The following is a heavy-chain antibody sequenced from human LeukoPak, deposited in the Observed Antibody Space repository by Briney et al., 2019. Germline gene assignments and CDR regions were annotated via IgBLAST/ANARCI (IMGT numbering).Heavy chain of an antibody. CDR3: ASSVLMVYAISDAFDI. D-gene: IGHD2-8*01. CDR1: GFTFDDYA. CDR2: ISWNSGSI. V-gene: IGHV3-9*01. Sequence: PGGSLRLSCAASGFTFDDYAMHWVRQAPGKGLEWVSGISWNSGSIGYADSVKGRFTISRDNAKNSLYLQMNSLRAEDTAVYYCASSVLMVYAISDAFDIWGQGTMVTVSS. J-gene: IGHJ3*02.